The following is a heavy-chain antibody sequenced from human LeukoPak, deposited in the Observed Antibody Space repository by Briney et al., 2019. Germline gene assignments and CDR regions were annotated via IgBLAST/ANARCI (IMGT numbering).Heavy chain of an antibody. CDR3: ARGVETTPRFDY. V-gene: IGHV3-48*01. D-gene: IGHD1-26*01. Sequence: GGSLRLSCAASGFTFSSFNMNWVRQAPGKGREWGSCISSSTSTIYYEDSVKGRFTISRDNGENYLYLQINSLRAEDTAVYYCARGVETTPRFDYWGQGTLVTVSS. J-gene: IGHJ4*02. CDR1: GFTFSSFN. CDR2: ISSSTSTI.